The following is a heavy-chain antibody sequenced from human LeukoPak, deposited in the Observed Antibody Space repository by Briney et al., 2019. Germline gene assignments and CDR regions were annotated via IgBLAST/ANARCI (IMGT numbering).Heavy chain of an antibody. V-gene: IGHV4-34*01. CDR1: GGSFSGYY. CDR2: INHSGST. CDR3: ARGRLRLSGTTRSGLDY. J-gene: IGHJ4*02. Sequence: SGTLSLTCAVYGGSFSGYYWSWIRQPPGKGLEWIGEINHSGSTNYNPSLKSRVTISVDTSKNQFSLKLSSVTAADTAVYYCARGRLRLSGTTRSGLDYWGQGTLVTVSS. D-gene: IGHD1-1*01.